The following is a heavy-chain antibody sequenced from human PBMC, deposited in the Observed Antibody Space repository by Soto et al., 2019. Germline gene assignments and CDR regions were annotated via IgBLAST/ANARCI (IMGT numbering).Heavy chain of an antibody. D-gene: IGHD3-3*01. CDR1: GGSFSSYY. CDR2: IYNGGTT. J-gene: IGHJ5*02. V-gene: IGHV4-59*01. Sequence: PSETLSLTCTVSGGSFSSYYWTWIRQPPGKGLEWIGYIYNGGTTNYNPSFKCRVTMSVDTSKNQFSLKLSSVTAADSAVYYCARGNGVPDPWGQGTLVTVSS. CDR3: ARGNGVPDP.